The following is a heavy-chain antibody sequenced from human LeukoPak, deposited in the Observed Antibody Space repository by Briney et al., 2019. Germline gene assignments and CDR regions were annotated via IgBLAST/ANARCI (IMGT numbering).Heavy chain of an antibody. J-gene: IGHJ4*02. CDR2: IIPIFGTA. Sequence: GASVKVSCKASGGTFSSYAISWVRQAPGQGLEWMGGIIPIFGTANYAQKFQGRVTITADESTSTAYMELSSLRSEDTAVYYCARDLGCSSTSCPGFDYWGQGTLVTVSS. V-gene: IGHV1-69*01. CDR1: GGTFSSYA. D-gene: IGHD2-2*01. CDR3: ARDLGCSSTSCPGFDY.